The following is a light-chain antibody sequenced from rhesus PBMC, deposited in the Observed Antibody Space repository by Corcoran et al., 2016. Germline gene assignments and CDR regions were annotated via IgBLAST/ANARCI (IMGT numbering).Light chain of an antibody. J-gene: IGKJ3*01. CDR2: EAS. V-gene: IGKV1-25*01. Sequence: DIQMTQAPSFLSACLGDRVTITCRASGAITNDLAWYQQKPGKSPGLLIKEASSLQSGIPPRFNGRGSGTDFTLPFGSLQSESFPTYYSQQHYSTAFTFRPGAKLDI. CDR1: GAITND. CDR3: QQHYSTAFT.